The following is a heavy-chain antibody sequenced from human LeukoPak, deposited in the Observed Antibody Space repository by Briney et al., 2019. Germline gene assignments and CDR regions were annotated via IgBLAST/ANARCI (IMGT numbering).Heavy chain of an antibody. Sequence: GGSLRLSCAASGFTFRYYSMNWVRQAPGKGLEWISYSNTDGTISYADSVKGRFTLSRDNAENSLYLQMNSLRDEDTAVYFCVRDRDYAFDFWGQGTRVTVSS. CDR2: SNTDGTI. CDR1: GFTFRYYS. V-gene: IGHV3-48*02. CDR3: VRDRDYAFDF. J-gene: IGHJ3*01.